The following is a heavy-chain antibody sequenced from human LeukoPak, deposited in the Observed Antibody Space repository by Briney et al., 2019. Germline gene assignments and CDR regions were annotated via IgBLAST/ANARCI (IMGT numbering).Heavy chain of an antibody. CDR3: ARRVVPAANFDY. D-gene: IGHD2-2*01. CDR2: IIAYVGIT. Sequence: APAKVSCKASGYTFTTSVISGGRHALGERGEWRGWIIAYVGITNYAQKLQGRVTMTTDTSTSTAYMELRSLRSDDTAVYYCARRVVPAANFDYWGQGTLVTVSS. J-gene: IGHJ4*02. V-gene: IGHV1-18*01. CDR1: GYTFTTSV.